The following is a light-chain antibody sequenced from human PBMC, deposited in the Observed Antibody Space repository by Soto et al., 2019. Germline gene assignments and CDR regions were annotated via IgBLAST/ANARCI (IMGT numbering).Light chain of an antibody. J-gene: IGKJ2*01. CDR1: QSVSSSY. Sequence: EIVLTQSPGTLSLSPGGRATLSCRASQSVSSSYLAWYQHKPGQAPRLLIYGASSRATGIPDRFSGSGSGTDFTLTISRLEPEDFAVYYCQQYGSSPHTFGQGTKLEIK. V-gene: IGKV3-20*01. CDR3: QQYGSSPHT. CDR2: GAS.